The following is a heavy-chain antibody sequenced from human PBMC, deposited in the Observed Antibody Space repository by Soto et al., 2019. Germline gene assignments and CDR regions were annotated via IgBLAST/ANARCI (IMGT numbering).Heavy chain of an antibody. Sequence: PGGSLRLSCAASGFTFSSYGMHWVRQAPGKGLEWVAVIWYDGSNKYYADSVKGRFTISRDNSKNTLYLQMNSLRAEDTAVYYCARDGDHTYYYYVMDVWGQGTTVTVSS. J-gene: IGHJ6*02. D-gene: IGHD2-21*02. CDR3: ARDGDHTYYYYVMDV. V-gene: IGHV3-33*01. CDR1: GFTFSSYG. CDR2: IWYDGSNK.